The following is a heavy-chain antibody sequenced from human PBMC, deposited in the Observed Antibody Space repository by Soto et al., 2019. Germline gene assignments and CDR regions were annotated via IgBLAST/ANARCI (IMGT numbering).Heavy chain of an antibody. Sequence: EVHLVDSGGGLAQPGRSLRLSCAASGFTFDDFAMHWVRRVPGKGLECVSSITWNAKITGYADSVKGRFIISRDNAKNSLYLQMNSLRREDTALYYCAKGGPDAFCGGGRCYFESWGQGTQVTVSS. CDR2: ITWNAKIT. J-gene: IGHJ4*02. CDR1: GFTFDDFA. D-gene: IGHD2-21*01. CDR3: AKGGPDAFCGGGRCYFES. V-gene: IGHV3-9*01.